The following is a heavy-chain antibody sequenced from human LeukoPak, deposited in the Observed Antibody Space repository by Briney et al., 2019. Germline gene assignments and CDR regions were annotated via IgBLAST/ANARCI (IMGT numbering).Heavy chain of an antibody. J-gene: IGHJ4*02. CDR2: INPNSGGT. Sequence: ASVKVSCKASGYTFTGYYMHWVRQAPGQGPEWIGRINPNSGGTNYAQKFQGRVTMTRDTSISTAYMELSRLRSDDTAVYYCARVRNSSGWFSSKVKGFDYWGQGTLVTVSS. V-gene: IGHV1-2*06. CDR1: GYTFTGYY. CDR3: ARVRNSSGWFSSKVKGFDY. D-gene: IGHD6-19*01.